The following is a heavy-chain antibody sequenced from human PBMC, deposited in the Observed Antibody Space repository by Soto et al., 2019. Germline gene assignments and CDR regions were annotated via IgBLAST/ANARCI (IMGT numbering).Heavy chain of an antibody. Sequence: QVQLQESGPGLVKPSGTLSLTCAVSGDSISSSKWWTWVRQPPGKGLEWIGEIFHSGSTNYNPSPTSRVTISVDKSKNQLSLKLSSVTAADTAVYYCAYSTGWYRHDIWGQGTLVTVSS. CDR1: GDSISSSKW. D-gene: IGHD6-19*01. J-gene: IGHJ3*02. CDR2: IFHSGST. V-gene: IGHV4-4*02. CDR3: AYSTGWYRHDI.